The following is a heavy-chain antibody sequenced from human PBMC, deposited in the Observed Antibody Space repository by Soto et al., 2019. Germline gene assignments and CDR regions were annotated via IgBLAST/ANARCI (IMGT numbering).Heavy chain of an antibody. Sequence: ASVKVSCKASGYTFTGYYMHWVRQAPGQGLEWMGWINPNSGGTNYAQKFQGRVTMTRDTSISTAYMELSRLRSDDTAVYYCARAGRLLWFGELSDPWGQGTLVTVSS. CDR3: ARAGRLLWFGELSDP. J-gene: IGHJ5*02. V-gene: IGHV1-2*02. D-gene: IGHD3-10*01. CDR2: INPNSGGT. CDR1: GYTFTGYY.